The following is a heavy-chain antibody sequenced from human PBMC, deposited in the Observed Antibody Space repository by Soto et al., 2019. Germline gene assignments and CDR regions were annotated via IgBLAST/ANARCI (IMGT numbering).Heavy chain of an antibody. J-gene: IGHJ5*02. V-gene: IGHV3-23*01. CDR3: AKRSAAGGQFDH. Sequence: PGGSLILSFSCSGFTFMRYCIVLGLQGPGKGLEWVAVVSIGGSTHYADSVRGRFTISRDNSKNTLSLQMNSLKAEDTAVYFCAKRSAAGGQFDHWGQGALVTVSS. D-gene: IGHD1-26*01. CDR2: VSIGGST. CDR1: GFTFMRYC.